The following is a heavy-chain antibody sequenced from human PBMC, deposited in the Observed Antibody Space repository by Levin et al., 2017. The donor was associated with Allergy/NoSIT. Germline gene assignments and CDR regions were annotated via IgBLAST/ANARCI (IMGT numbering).Heavy chain of an antibody. CDR2: IKSKTDGATT. Sequence: GESLKISCAASGFTFSDAWMSWVRQAPGKGLEWVGRIKSKTDGATTDYGAPVRGRFTVSRDDSKSTLYLQMNSLKSEDTAMYYCTADDALVMWSDVDSWGQGTLVTVSS. CDR3: TADDALVMWSDVDS. V-gene: IGHV3-15*01. D-gene: IGHD2-21*01. CDR1: GFTFSDAW. J-gene: IGHJ4*02.